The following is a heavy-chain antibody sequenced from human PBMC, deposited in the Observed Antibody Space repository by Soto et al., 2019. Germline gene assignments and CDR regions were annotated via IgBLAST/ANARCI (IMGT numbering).Heavy chain of an antibody. CDR2: MNPNSGNT. CDR3: ARGLVATKQTSNWFDP. J-gene: IGHJ5*02. Sequence: GASVKVSCKASGYTFTSYDINWVRQATGQGLEWMGWMNPNSGNTGYAQKFQGRVTMTRNTSISTAYMELSSLRSEDTAVYYCARGLVATKQTSNWFDPWGQGTLVTVSS. V-gene: IGHV1-8*01. D-gene: IGHD5-12*01. CDR1: GYTFTSYD.